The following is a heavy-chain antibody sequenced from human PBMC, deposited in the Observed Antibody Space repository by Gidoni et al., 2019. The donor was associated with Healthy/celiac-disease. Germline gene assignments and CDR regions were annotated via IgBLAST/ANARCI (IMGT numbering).Heavy chain of an antibody. Sequence: EVQLLESGGGLVQPGGSLRRSCAASGFSLSRYAISWVRQAPGKGLEWVSAISGGGGSTYYADSVKGRFTISRDNSKNTLYLQMNSLRAEDTAVYYCAKHVLLKKWELPRFSGFDYWGQGTLVTVSS. D-gene: IGHD1-26*01. CDR3: AKHVLLKKWELPRFSGFDY. J-gene: IGHJ4*02. V-gene: IGHV3-23*01. CDR1: GFSLSRYA. CDR2: ISGGGGST.